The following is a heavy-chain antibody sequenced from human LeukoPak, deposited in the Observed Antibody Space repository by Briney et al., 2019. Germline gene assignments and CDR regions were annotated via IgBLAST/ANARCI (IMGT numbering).Heavy chain of an antibody. CDR2: ISYDGSNK. V-gene: IGHV3-30-3*01. D-gene: IGHD6-13*01. CDR3: ARERRVGSWYKSPCDY. J-gene: IGHJ4*02. Sequence: PGGSLRLSCAASGFTFSSYALHWVRQAPGKGLEWVAVISYDGSNKYYADSVKGRFTISRDNSKNTLYLQMNSPRAEDTAVYYCARERRVGSWYKSPCDYWGQGTLVTVSS. CDR1: GFTFSSYA.